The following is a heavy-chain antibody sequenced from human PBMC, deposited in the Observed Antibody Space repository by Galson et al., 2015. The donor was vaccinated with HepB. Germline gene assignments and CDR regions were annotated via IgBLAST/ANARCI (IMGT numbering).Heavy chain of an antibody. J-gene: IGHJ6*02. D-gene: IGHD6-19*01. CDR3: AKAGGWLGDYKLYGMDI. CDR2: IPWDGDVT. CDR1: GFTFHDFT. V-gene: IGHV3-43*01. Sequence: SLRLSCAASGFTFHDFTMPWVRRRPRKSLEWVSLIPWDGDVTYYATSVKGPFTISRDNKRDSLFLQMNSLRSDDTALYYCAKAGGWLGDYKLYGMDIWGQGTTVTVSS.